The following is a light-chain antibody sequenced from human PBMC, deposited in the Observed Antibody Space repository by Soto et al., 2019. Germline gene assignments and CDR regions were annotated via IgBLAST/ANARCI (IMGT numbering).Light chain of an antibody. J-gene: IGKJ4*01. CDR3: QQVTTSPPFT. CDR2: AAS. CDR1: QGIYDW. V-gene: IGKV1-12*01. Sequence: DIQMTQSPSFVSASVGDRVTITCWANQGIYDWVAWYQQKPGKAPKLLIYAASSLQTGVPSRFSGSGSGTDFTLSISNLQPEDFATYYCQQVTTSPPFTFGGGTKVEI.